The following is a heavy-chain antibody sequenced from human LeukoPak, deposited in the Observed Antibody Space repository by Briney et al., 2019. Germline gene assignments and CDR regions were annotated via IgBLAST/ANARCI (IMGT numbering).Heavy chain of an antibody. CDR2: IYHSGST. D-gene: IGHD6-13*01. CDR3: ARVELDYYYYYGMDV. CDR1: GGSISSSNW. Sequence: PSGTLSLTCAVSGGSISSSNWWSWVRQPPGKGLEWIGKIYHSGSTNYNPSLKSRVTISVDKSKNQFSLKLSSVTAADTAVYYCARVELDYYYYYGMDVWGQGTTVTVSS. V-gene: IGHV4-4*02. J-gene: IGHJ6*02.